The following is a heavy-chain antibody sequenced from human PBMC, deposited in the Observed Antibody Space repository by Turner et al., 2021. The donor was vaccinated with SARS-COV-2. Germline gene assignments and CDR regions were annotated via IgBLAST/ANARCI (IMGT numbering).Heavy chain of an antibody. D-gene: IGHD5-12*01. CDR3: AKGWLQSGDAFDI. J-gene: IGHJ3*02. CDR2: ISYDGSNK. V-gene: IGHV3-30*18. CDR1: GFTFSSYG. Sequence: QVQLVESGGGVVQPGRSLRLSCAASGFTFSSYGMHWVRQAPGKGPEWVAVISYDGSNKYYADSVKGRFTISRDNSKNTLYLQMNSLRAEDTAVYYCAKGWLQSGDAFDIWGQGTMVTISS.